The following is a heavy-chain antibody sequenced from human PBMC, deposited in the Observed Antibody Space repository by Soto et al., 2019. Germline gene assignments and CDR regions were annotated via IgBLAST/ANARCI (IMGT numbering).Heavy chain of an antibody. J-gene: IGHJ4*02. CDR2: ISGSGGST. CDR1: GFTFSSYA. Sequence: EVQLLESGGGLVQPGGSLRLSCAASGFTFSSYAMSWVGQAPGKGLEWVSAISGSGGSTYYAASVKGRFTISRDNSKNTLYLQMNSLRAEDTAVYYGAKENGYSSSWFEFDYWGQGTLVTVSS. V-gene: IGHV3-23*01. CDR3: AKENGYSSSWFEFDY. D-gene: IGHD6-13*01.